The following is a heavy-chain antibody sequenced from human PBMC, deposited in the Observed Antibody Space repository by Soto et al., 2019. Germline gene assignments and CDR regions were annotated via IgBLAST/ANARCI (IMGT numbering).Heavy chain of an antibody. CDR1: GGSISSGGYS. J-gene: IGHJ4*02. CDR3: ARDTRYDSSGYYYFDY. D-gene: IGHD3-22*01. CDR2: IYHSGST. V-gene: IGHV4-30-2*01. Sequence: SETLSLTCAVSGGSISSGGYSWSWIRQPPGKGLEWIGYIYHSGSTYYNPSLKSRVTISVDRSKNQFSLKLSSVTAADTAVYYCARDTRYDSSGYYYFDYWGQGTLVTVSS.